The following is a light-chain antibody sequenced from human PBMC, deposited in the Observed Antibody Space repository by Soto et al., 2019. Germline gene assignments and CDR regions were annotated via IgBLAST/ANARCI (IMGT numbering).Light chain of an antibody. CDR2: DAS. CDR1: QSVSSY. Sequence: EIVLTQSPATLSLSPGERATLSCRASQSVSSYLAWYQQKPGQAPRLLFYDASNRATGIPARFSGSGSGTDFTLTISSLEPEDFAVYYCQQRSNWRPTFGGGTKVEIK. J-gene: IGKJ4*01. V-gene: IGKV3-11*01. CDR3: QQRSNWRPT.